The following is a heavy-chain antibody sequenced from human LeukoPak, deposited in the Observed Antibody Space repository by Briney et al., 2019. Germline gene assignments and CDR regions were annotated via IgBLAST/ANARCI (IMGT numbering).Heavy chain of an antibody. J-gene: IGHJ5*02. V-gene: IGHV1-2*02. CDR1: GYTFTGYY. Sequence: GASVKVSCKTSGYTFTGYYMHWVRQAPGQGLEWMGWINPNSGGTNYAQKFQGRVTMTRDTSISTAYMELSRLRSDDTAVYYCAREGGYNFSFWFDPWGQGTLVTVSS. CDR3: AREGGYNFSFWFDP. CDR2: INPNSGGT. D-gene: IGHD5-24*01.